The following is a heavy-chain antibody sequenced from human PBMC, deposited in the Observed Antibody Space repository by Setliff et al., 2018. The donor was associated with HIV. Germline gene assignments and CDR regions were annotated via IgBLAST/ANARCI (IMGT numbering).Heavy chain of an antibody. V-gene: IGHV4-34*01. J-gene: IGHJ5*02. D-gene: IGHD3-10*01. Sequence: SETLSLTCAVYGGSFSGFYWNWIRQPPGKGLEWIGEINHSGSTNYNPSLKSRVTISVDTSKNQFSLRLSSVTAADTAVYYCARAFGSGSYRWFDPWGQGTLVTVSS. CDR3: ARAFGSGSYRWFDP. CDR2: INHSGST. CDR1: GGSFSGFY.